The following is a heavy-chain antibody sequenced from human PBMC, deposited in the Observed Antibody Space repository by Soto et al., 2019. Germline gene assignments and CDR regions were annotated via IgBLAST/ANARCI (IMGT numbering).Heavy chain of an antibody. J-gene: IGHJ3*02. CDR1: EFAFGEYW. CDR3: GGGHAFGI. CDR2: IKQDGSET. V-gene: IGHV3-7*04. Sequence: GGFLRLSCAASEFAFGEYWMTWVRQAPGKGLEWVANIKQDGSETYYVDSVKGRFTISRDNGRNSLYLQMNSLRAEDTAVYYCGGGHAFGIWGQGTMVT.